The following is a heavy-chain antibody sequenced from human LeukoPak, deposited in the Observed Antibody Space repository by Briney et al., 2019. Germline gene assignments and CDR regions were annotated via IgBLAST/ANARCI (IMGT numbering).Heavy chain of an antibody. D-gene: IGHD6-6*01. CDR3: AKRYSNSFDD. J-gene: IGHJ4*02. CDR2: ISGSGGST. Sequence: GGSLTLSCAASGFTFSSYAMSWVRQAPGQGLEWVSAISGSGGSTYYADSVKGRFTISRDNSKNTLYLQMSTLRAEDTAVYYCAKRYSNSFDDWGQGALVTVSS. V-gene: IGHV3-23*01. CDR1: GFTFSSYA.